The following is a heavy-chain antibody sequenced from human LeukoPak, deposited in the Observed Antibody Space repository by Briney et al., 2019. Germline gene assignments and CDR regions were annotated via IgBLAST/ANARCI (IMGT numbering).Heavy chain of an antibody. D-gene: IGHD2-15*01. Sequence: GGSLTFSCAASGFTFSSYSMNWLRQAPGKGLEWVSSISSSNSYIYYADSVKGRFTIARSTAKNSLYLQMNSLRAEDTAVYYCAGGSYCSGGSCRYEVGYWGQGTLVTVSS. V-gene: IGHV3-21*01. CDR2: ISSSNSYI. J-gene: IGHJ4*02. CDR3: AGGSYCSGGSCRYEVGY. CDR1: GFTFSSYS.